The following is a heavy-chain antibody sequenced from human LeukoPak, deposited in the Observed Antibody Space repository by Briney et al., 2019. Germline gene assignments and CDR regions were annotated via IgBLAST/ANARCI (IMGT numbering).Heavy chain of an antibody. CDR1: GYSFTSYW. Sequence: GGSLKISCKGSGYSFTSYWIGWVRQMPGKGLEWMGIINCGDSDTRYSPSFQGQVTISADKSISTAYLQWSSLKASDTAMYYCATAYCGGDCYSPGGWFDPWGQGTLVTVSS. V-gene: IGHV5-51*01. CDR2: INCGDSDT. CDR3: ATAYCGGDCYSPGGWFDP. J-gene: IGHJ5*02. D-gene: IGHD2-21*01.